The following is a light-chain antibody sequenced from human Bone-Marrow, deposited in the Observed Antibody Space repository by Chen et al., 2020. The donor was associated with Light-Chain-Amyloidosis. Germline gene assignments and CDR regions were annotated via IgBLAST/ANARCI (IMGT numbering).Light chain of an antibody. Sequence: SYVLTQPSSVSVAPVQTVTMACGGNNIGSTSVHWYQQPPGQAPLLVVYDDSDRPSGIPERLAGSNSGNTATLTISRVEAGDEADYYCQVWDRSSDRPVFGGGTKLTVL. V-gene: IGLV3-21*02. CDR3: QVWDRSSDRPV. CDR1: NIGSTS. CDR2: DDS. J-gene: IGLJ3*02.